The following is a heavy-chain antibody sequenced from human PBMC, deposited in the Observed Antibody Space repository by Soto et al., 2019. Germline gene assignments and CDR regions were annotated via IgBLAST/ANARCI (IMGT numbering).Heavy chain of an antibody. Sequence: QVQLVQSGAEVKKPGSSVKVSCKASGGTFSSYTISWVRQAPGQGLEWMGRIIPILGIANYAQKFQGRVTITGEKATSTAYRGRGSVGSGDAAVYYGARGGGGTGERYGFDPGGKGPLFTVSS. CDR3: ARGGGGTGERYGFDP. D-gene: IGHD1-26*01. J-gene: IGHJ5*02. V-gene: IGHV1-69*02. CDR2: IIPILGIA. CDR1: GGTFSSYT.